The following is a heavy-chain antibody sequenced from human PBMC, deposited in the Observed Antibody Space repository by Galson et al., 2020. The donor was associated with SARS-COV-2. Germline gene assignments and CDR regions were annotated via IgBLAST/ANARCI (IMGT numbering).Heavy chain of an antibody. CDR1: GLSISSGSYS. CDR3: ARLHYGEYAPEAFDI. V-gene: IGHV4-30-2*01. Sequence: TLSLTCAVSGLSISSGSYSWNWIRQPPGKGLEWIGYISHSGGTYYNPSLKSRVTISGDRSKNQFSLRLSSVTAADTAVYYCARLHYGEYAPEAFDIWGPGTRVTVAS. CDR2: ISHSGGT. D-gene: IGHD4-17*01. J-gene: IGHJ3*02.